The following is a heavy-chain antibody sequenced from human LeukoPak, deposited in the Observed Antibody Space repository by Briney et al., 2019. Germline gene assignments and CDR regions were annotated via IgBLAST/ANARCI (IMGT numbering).Heavy chain of an antibody. CDR3: AREVGYCSSTSCYLGNPYYYYGMDV. Sequence: SGGSLRLSCAASGFTFDDYAMHWVRQAPGKGLEWVSGISWNSGSIGYADSVKGRFTISRDNAKNSLYLQMNSLRAEDTAVYYCAREVGYCSSTSCYLGNPYYYYGMDVWGQGTTVTVSS. CDR2: ISWNSGSI. J-gene: IGHJ6*02. CDR1: GFTFDDYA. D-gene: IGHD2-2*01. V-gene: IGHV3-9*01.